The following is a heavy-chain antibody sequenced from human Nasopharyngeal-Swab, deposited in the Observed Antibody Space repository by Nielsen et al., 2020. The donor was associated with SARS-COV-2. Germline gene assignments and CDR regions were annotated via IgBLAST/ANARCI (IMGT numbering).Heavy chain of an antibody. V-gene: IGHV3-30*18. CDR1: GLTFSSYG. Sequence: GGSLRLSCAASGLTFSSYGMHWVRQAPGKGLEWVAVISYDGSNKYYADSVKGRFTISRDNSKNTLYLQMNSLRAEDTAVYYCAKSAGRLLWFGELSPFFDYWGQGTLVTVSS. D-gene: IGHD3-10*01. CDR2: ISYDGSNK. J-gene: IGHJ4*02. CDR3: AKSAGRLLWFGELSPFFDY.